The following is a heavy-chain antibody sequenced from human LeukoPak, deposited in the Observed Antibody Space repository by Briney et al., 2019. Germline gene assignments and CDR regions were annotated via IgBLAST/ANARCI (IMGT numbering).Heavy chain of an antibody. V-gene: IGHV4-59*01. CDR2: IYYSGST. D-gene: IGHD3-22*01. J-gene: IGHJ6*02. Sequence: SETLSLTCTVSGGSISSYYWSWLRQPPGKGLEWIGYIYYSGSTNYNPSLKSRVTISVDTSKNQFSLKLSSVTAADTAVYYCARSSPYYYDSSGYYGWYYYYGMDVWGQGTTVTVSS. CDR1: GGSISSYY. CDR3: ARSSPYYYDSSGYYGWYYYYGMDV.